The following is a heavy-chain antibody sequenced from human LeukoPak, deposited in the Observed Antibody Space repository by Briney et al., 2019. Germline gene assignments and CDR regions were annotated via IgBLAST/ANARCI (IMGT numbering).Heavy chain of an antibody. J-gene: IGHJ4*02. CDR2: IWYDGSNK. CDR1: GFTVSSNY. CDR3: VRDPPSSSWSFDY. Sequence: GGSLRLSCEASGFTVSSNYMSWVRQAPGKGLEWVTMIWYDGSNKYYGDSVKGRFTISRDNSKNTVYLQMNSLRVEDTAVYYCVRDPPSSSWSFDYWGQGALVTVSS. D-gene: IGHD6-13*01. V-gene: IGHV3-33*08.